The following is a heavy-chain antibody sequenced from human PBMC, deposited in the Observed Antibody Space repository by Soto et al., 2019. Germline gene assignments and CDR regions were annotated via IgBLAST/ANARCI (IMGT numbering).Heavy chain of an antibody. CDR3: ASAPNRYYFDD. CDR1: GFSFSSYS. D-gene: IGHD3-16*02. J-gene: IGHJ4*02. Sequence: SLRLSSAASGFSFSSYSMHWVRQTPGKGLERVAVISHDGGDKYYVDSVRGRFTISRDNAMNSLYLQMNSLRAEDTAVYYCASAPNRYYFDDWGRGVQVTVSS. CDR2: ISHDGGDK. V-gene: IGHV3-30*03.